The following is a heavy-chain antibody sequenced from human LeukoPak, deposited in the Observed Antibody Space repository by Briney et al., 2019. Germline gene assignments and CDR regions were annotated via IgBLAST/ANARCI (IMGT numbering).Heavy chain of an antibody. CDR1: GGSFSGYY. CDR3: ARDPLRRYGSGRPFDY. J-gene: IGHJ4*02. CDR2: INHSGST. V-gene: IGHV4-34*01. D-gene: IGHD3-10*01. Sequence: SQTLSLTCAVYGGSFSGYYWRWIHQPPGKGLEWMGEINHSGSTNYNPSLKSRVTISVDTSKNQFSLKLSSVTAAGTAVYYCARDPLRRYGSGRPFDYWGQGTLVTVSS.